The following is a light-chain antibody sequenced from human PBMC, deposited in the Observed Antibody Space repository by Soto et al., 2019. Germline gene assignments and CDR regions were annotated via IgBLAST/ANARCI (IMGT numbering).Light chain of an antibody. Sequence: EIVMTQSPATLSVSPGERATLSCRASQSVSSNLAWYQQKPGQAPRLLIDGASTRATGIPARFSGRGSGTEFTLTISSLQSEDFAVYDCQQYNNWPRTLGQGTKVDIK. CDR1: QSVSSN. V-gene: IGKV3-15*01. J-gene: IGKJ1*01. CDR3: QQYNNWPRT. CDR2: GAS.